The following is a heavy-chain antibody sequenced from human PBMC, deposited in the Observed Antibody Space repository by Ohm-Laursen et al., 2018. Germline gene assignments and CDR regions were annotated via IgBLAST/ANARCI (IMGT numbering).Heavy chain of an antibody. V-gene: IGHV3-7*01. D-gene: IGHD6-19*01. Sequence: SLRLSCAASGFTFSTYWMFWVRQAPGKGLEWVASVNEDASEKYYVDSVKGRFTISRDNAKNSLYLQMNSLRADDTAVYYCAREELESSGWADWGQGTLVTVSS. CDR2: VNEDASEK. CDR1: GFTFSTYW. CDR3: AREELESSGWAD. J-gene: IGHJ4*02.